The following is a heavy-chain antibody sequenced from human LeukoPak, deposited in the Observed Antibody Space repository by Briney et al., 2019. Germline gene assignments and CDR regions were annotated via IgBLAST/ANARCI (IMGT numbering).Heavy chain of an antibody. J-gene: IGHJ4*02. CDR1: GYSFTNYW. CDR2: IYPGKSDT. Sequence: GESLKISCKGSGYSFTNYWIGWVRQMPGKGLEWMGIIYPGKSDTRYSPSFQGQVTVSADKSISTAYLQWSSLKAPDTAMYYCTTGGFYDSGASLDFWGQGTLVTVSS. D-gene: IGHD3-22*01. CDR3: TTGGFYDSGASLDF. V-gene: IGHV5-51*01.